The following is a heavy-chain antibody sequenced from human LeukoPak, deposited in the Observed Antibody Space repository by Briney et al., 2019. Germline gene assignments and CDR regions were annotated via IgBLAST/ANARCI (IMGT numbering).Heavy chain of an antibody. CDR2: ISSSSSTI. CDR1: GFIFSSYW. D-gene: IGHD2-2*01. J-gene: IGHJ6*03. CDR3: ARQQQGVGHCSSTSCYYYYYYMDV. Sequence: GGSLRLSCAASGFIFSSYWMHWVRQAPGKGREWVSYISSSSSTIYYADSVKGRFTISRDNAKNSLYLQMNSLRAEDMAVYYCARQQQGVGHCSSTSCYYYYYYMDVWGKGTTVTVSS. V-gene: IGHV3-48*01.